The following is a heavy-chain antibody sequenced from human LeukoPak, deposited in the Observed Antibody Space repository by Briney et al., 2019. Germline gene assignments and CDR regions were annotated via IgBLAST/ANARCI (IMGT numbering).Heavy chain of an antibody. V-gene: IGHV3-7*05. D-gene: IGHD6-19*01. CDR1: GFRFSRCW. CDR3: ARVVAGTPA. CDR2: IKQDGSEK. Sequence: GGSLRLSCAASGFRFSRCWMNWVRQAPGKGLEWVANIKQDGSEKYYVDSVKGRFTISRDNAKNSLYLQMNSLRAEDTALYYCARVVAGTPAWGQGTLVTVSS. J-gene: IGHJ5*02.